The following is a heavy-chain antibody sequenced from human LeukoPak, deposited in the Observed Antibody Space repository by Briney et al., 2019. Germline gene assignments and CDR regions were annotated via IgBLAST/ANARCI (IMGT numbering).Heavy chain of an antibody. CDR3: ARDRWDIVATDPAFDY. Sequence: SETLSLTCTVSGGSISSSSYYWGWIRQPPGKGLEWIGSISYSGSTYYNPSLKSRVTISVDTSKNQFSLKLTSVTAADTAVYYCARDRWDIVATDPAFDYWGQGTLVTVSS. CDR1: GGSISSSSYY. CDR2: ISYSGST. V-gene: IGHV4-39*07. J-gene: IGHJ4*02. D-gene: IGHD5-12*01.